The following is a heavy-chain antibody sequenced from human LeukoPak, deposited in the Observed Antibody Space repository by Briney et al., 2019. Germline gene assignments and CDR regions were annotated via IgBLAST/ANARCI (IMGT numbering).Heavy chain of an antibody. Sequence: PSETLSLTCTVSGGSISSGGYYWSWIRQPPGKGLEWIGYIYHSGSTYYNPSLKSRVTISVDRSKNQFSLKLSSVTAADTAVYYCARGVVPAEARFLTSFGFDPWGQGTLVTVSS. CDR3: ARGVVPAEARFLTSFGFDP. J-gene: IGHJ5*02. CDR1: GGSISSGGYY. V-gene: IGHV4-30-2*01. D-gene: IGHD2-2*01. CDR2: IYHSGST.